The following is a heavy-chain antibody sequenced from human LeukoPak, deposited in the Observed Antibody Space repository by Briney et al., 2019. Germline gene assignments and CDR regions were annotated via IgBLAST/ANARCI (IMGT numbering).Heavy chain of an antibody. CDR3: ARDSSGYIDY. D-gene: IGHD3-22*01. J-gene: IGHJ4*02. CDR1: GGSISGSIYY. Sequence: PSETLSLTCTVSGGSISGSIYYWDWIRQPPGMGLEWIGSIYYSGSTYYNPSLKSRVTMSVDTSKSQFSLKLTSVTAADTAVYYCARDSSGYIDYWGQGILVTVSS. CDR2: IYYSGST. V-gene: IGHV4-39*07.